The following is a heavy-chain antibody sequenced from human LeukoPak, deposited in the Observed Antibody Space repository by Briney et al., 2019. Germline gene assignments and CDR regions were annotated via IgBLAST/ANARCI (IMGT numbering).Heavy chain of an antibody. CDR3: ARVSSCGGDCYSP. CDR2: ISSSDGTI. Sequence: KPGGSLRLSCAASGFSFSGYYMTWIRQAPGKGLEWVSKISSSDGTIYYADSVKGRFTISRDNAKNSLYLQMNSLRAEDTAVYYCARVSSCGGDCYSPWGQGTLVTVSS. CDR1: GFSFSGYY. J-gene: IGHJ5*02. D-gene: IGHD2-21*02. V-gene: IGHV3-11*04.